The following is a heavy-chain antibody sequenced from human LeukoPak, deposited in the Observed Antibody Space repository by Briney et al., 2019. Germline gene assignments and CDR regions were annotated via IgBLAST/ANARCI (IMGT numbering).Heavy chain of an antibody. Sequence: ASVKVSCKASGYTFTGYYMHWVRQAPGQGLEWMGWINPNSGGTNYAQKFQGWVTMTRDTSISTAYMELSRLRSDDTAVYCCARLAGGGNYGMDVWGQGTTVTVSS. V-gene: IGHV1-2*04. CDR3: ARLAGGGNYGMDV. CDR1: GYTFTGYY. J-gene: IGHJ6*02. D-gene: IGHD6-13*01. CDR2: INPNSGGT.